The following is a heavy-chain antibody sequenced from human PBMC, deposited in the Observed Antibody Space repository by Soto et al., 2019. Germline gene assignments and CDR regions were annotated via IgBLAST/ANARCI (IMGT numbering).Heavy chain of an antibody. V-gene: IGHV3-73*02. D-gene: IGHD3-10*01. Sequence: EVQLVESGGGLVQPGGSLKLYCAASGFTFSGSAMHWVRQASGKGLEWVGRIRSKANSYATAYAASVKGRFTISRDDSKNTAYLQMNSLKTEDTAVYYCTSTMVRGVISYWGQGTLVTVSS. CDR2: IRSKANSYAT. CDR3: TSTMVRGVISY. CDR1: GFTFSGSA. J-gene: IGHJ4*02.